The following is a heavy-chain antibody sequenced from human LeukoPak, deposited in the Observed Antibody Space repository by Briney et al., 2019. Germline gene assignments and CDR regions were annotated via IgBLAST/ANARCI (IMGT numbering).Heavy chain of an antibody. CDR2: ISHKGTT. D-gene: IGHD1-26*01. J-gene: IGHJ4*02. CDR1: GGSISGYY. CDR3: ARELVGGRVHFDN. V-gene: IGHV4-59*01. Sequence: SETLSLTCTVSGGSISGYYWSWIRQPPGKGLEWIGFISHKGTTRYNPSLKSRITISVDTSKNQFSLKLTSVTAADTAVYYCARELVGGRVHFDNWGQGTLVTVSS.